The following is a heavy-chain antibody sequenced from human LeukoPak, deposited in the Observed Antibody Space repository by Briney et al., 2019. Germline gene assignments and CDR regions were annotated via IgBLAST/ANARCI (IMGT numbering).Heavy chain of an antibody. CDR2: IIPIFGTA. D-gene: IGHD6-19*01. CDR1: GGTFSSYA. J-gene: IGHJ4*02. V-gene: IGHV1-69*05. CDR3: ARAQSSGWDFDY. Sequence: ASVKVSCKASGGTFSSYAISWVRQAPGQGLEWMGRIIPIFGTANYAQKFQGRVTITTDESTSTAYMELSSLRSEDTAVYYCARAQSSGWDFDYWGQGTLLTVSS.